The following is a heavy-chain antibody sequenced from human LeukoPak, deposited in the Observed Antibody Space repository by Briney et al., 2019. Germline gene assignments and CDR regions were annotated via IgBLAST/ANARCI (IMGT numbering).Heavy chain of an antibody. J-gene: IGHJ4*02. CDR1: GFTVSSNY. D-gene: IGHD6-13*01. CDR3: AKAGPYSSPSHFDY. CDR2: IYSGGST. V-gene: IGHV3-53*01. Sequence: GGSLRLSCAASGFTVSSNYMSWVRQAPGKGLEWVSVIYSGGSTYYADSVKGRFTISRDNSKNTLYLQMNSLRAEDTAVYYCAKAGPYSSPSHFDYWGRGTLVTVSS.